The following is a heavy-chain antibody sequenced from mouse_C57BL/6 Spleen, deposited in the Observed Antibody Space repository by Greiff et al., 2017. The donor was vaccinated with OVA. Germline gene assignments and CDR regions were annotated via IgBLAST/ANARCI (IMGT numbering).Heavy chain of an antibody. CDR3: ARGGRDPFDY. J-gene: IGHJ2*01. V-gene: IGHV3-6*01. D-gene: IGHD3-3*01. CDR1: GYSITSGYY. CDR2: ISYDGSN. Sequence: EVKLVESGPGLVKPSQSLSLTCSVTGYSITSGYYWNWIRQFPGNKLEWMGYISYDGSNNYNPSLKNRISITRDTSKNQLFLKLNSVTTEDTATYYCARGGRDPFDYWGQGTTLTVSS.